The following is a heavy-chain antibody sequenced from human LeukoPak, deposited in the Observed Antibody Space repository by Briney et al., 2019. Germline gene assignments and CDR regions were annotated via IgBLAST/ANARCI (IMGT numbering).Heavy chain of an antibody. D-gene: IGHD3-3*01. Sequence: ASVKVSCKASGYTFTGYYMHWVRQAPGQGLEWMGWINPNSGGTNYAQKFQGRVTMTRDTSISTAYMELSRLRSDDTAVYYCARAGGTISGVVITASDYWGQGTLVTVFS. J-gene: IGHJ4*03. V-gene: IGHV1-2*02. CDR3: ARAGGTISGVVITASDY. CDR1: GYTFTGYY. CDR2: INPNSGGT.